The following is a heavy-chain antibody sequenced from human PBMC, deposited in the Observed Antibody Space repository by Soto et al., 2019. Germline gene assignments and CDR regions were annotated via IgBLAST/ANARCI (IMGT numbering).Heavy chain of an antibody. CDR1: GGSISSYY. CDR2: IYYSGST. CDR3: ARASDYYSMDV. V-gene: IGHV4-59*01. J-gene: IGHJ6*02. Sequence: SETLSLTGTVSGGSISSYYWSWIRQPPGKGLEWIGYIYYSGSTNYNPSLKSRVTISVDTSKNQFSLKLSSVTAADTAVYYCARASDYYSMDVWGQGTTVTVSS.